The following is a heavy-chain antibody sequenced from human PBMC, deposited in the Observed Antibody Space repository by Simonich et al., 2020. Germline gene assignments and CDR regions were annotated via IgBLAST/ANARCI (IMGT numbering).Heavy chain of an antibody. Sequence: QLQLQESGPGLVKPSETLSLTCTVSGGSISSSSYYWGWIRQPPGKGLEWIGSIYYSAVTYDNPSLKSRVSISVDTSKNQFSLKLSSVTAADTAVYYCARHAGFAFDIWGQGTMVTVSS. CDR1: GGSISSSSYY. CDR2: IYYSAVT. V-gene: IGHV4-39*01. D-gene: IGHD6-13*01. J-gene: IGHJ3*02. CDR3: ARHAGFAFDI.